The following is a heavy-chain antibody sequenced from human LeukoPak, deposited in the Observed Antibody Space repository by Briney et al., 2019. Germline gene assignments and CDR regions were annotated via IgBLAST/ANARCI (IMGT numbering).Heavy chain of an antibody. Sequence: ASVKVSCKASGYTFSSYVIHWLRRALGQRLEWMGWINAGNGDTKYSQKFQGRVSIARDTSANTAYMELSSLRSEDTAIYYCAKDRGGTGDFDYWGQGTLVTVPS. D-gene: IGHD1-1*01. CDR2: INAGNGDT. CDR3: AKDRGGTGDFDY. V-gene: IGHV1-3*01. J-gene: IGHJ4*02. CDR1: GYTFSSYV.